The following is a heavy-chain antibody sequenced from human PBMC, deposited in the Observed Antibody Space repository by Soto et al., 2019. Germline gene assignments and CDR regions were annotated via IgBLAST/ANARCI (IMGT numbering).Heavy chain of an antibody. J-gene: IGHJ4*02. Sequence: QVQLQQWGAGLLKPSETLSLTCAVYGGSFSGYYWTWIRQPPGTGLECIGEINSSGSTNSNPSPKSRVTIAVDTATNPFSLKLTSVTAADTAVYYCARDKIPGLLDSWGQGTVVTVSS. CDR3: ARDKIPGLLDS. CDR1: GGSFSGYY. V-gene: IGHV4-34*01. D-gene: IGHD2-21*01. CDR2: INSSGST.